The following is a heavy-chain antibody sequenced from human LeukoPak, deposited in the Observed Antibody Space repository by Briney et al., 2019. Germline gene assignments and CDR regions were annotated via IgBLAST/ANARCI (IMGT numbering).Heavy chain of an antibody. J-gene: IGHJ3*02. CDR1: GFTFSSYG. CDR2: ISYDGSNK. Sequence: GGSLRLSCAASGFTFSSYGMHWVRQAPGKGLEWVAVISYDGSNKYYADSVKGRFTISRDNSKNTLYLQMNSLRAEDTAVYYCAKDSVPAAIFGAFDIWGQGTMVTVSP. CDR3: AKDSVPAAIFGAFDI. V-gene: IGHV3-30*18. D-gene: IGHD2-2*01.